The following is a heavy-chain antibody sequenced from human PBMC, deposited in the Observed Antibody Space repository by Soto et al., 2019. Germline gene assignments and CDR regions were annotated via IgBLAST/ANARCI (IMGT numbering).Heavy chain of an antibody. CDR3: ATYTSGGGGRGY. CDR2: YSGST. CDR1: GASISRDH. D-gene: IGHD6-19*01. J-gene: IGHJ4*02. Sequence: QVQLQESGPGLVKPSETLSLTCTVSGASISRDHWNWIRQPPGKGLEWIGDYSGSTNYNPSLKSRVTISVDTSKNRFSLKLSSVTAADTAVYFCATYTSGGGGRGYWGQGTLVTVSS. V-gene: IGHV4-59*08.